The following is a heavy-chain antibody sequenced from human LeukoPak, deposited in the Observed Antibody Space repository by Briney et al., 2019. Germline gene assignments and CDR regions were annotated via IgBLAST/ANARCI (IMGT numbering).Heavy chain of an antibody. J-gene: IGHJ4*02. Sequence: GASVKVSCKASGYTFSSYEINWVRQATGQGLEWMGWMNPNSGNTGYAKKFQGRITMTSNTSISTAYMELSRLRYDDTAVYYCARGYSGIAAAEDYWGQGTLVTVSS. V-gene: IGHV1-8*01. D-gene: IGHD6-13*01. CDR1: GYTFSSYE. CDR3: ARGYSGIAAAEDY. CDR2: MNPNSGNT.